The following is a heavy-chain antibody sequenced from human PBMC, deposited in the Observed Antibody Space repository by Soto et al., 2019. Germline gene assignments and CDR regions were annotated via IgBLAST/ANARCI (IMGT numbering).Heavy chain of an antibody. V-gene: IGHV3-23*01. CDR3: TRWNGFGDS. D-gene: IGHD1-1*01. CDR1: GFSIPDYG. Sequence: EVQLLESGGGSVQPGGSLKLSCGVSGFSIPDYGVTWVRQPPGKGLERVSGFTGGNGKTFYADSVSGRFTISREDSRNTVYLQMDSLRVEITAVYYCTRWNGFGDSWGQGTLVT. J-gene: IGHJ4*02. CDR2: FTGGNGKT.